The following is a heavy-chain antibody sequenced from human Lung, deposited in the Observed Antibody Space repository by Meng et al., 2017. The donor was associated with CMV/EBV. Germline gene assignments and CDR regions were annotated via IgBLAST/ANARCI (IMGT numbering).Heavy chain of an antibody. CDR3: AKDSGRGGHLWFRGVDY. D-gene: IGHD3-10*01. Sequence: SCAASGLTLSSYGIHWVRQAPGKGLEWVAFIRYDGDKKEYVDSVKGRFTISRDNSKNMVNLQMNSLRAEDTAVYYCAKDSGRGGHLWFRGVDYWXQGTXVTVSS. CDR2: IRYDGDKK. CDR1: GLTLSSYG. V-gene: IGHV3-30*02. J-gene: IGHJ4*02.